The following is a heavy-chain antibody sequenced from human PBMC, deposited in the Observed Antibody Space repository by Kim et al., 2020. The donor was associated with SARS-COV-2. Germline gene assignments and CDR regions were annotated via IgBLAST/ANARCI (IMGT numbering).Heavy chain of an antibody. CDR1: GYTFSNYA. Sequence: ASVKVSCKASGYTFSNYALNWVRQAPGQGLQWMGWISGYNGDTKYAEKFQGRVTMLVDTSTSTAYMELRSLRSDDTAVYYCARDVAAAGTRPEYWGQGTLVTVSS. CDR2: ISGYNGDT. CDR3: ARDVAAAGTRPEY. V-gene: IGHV1-18*01. D-gene: IGHD6-13*01. J-gene: IGHJ4*02.